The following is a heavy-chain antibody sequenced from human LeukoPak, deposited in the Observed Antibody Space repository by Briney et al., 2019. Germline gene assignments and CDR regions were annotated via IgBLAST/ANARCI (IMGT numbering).Heavy chain of an antibody. CDR3: AKVGPSLVRGLIRGGARYYYNYMDV. D-gene: IGHD3-10*01. CDR1: GFTFSSYG. CDR2: ISGNGGST. Sequence: RSGGSLTLSCAASGFTFSSYGMSWVRQAPGKGMEWVPAISGNGGSTYYANSVKGRLAIATVTSKNTLYLQMNSLRAEDTAVYYGAKVGPSLVRGLIRGGARYYYNYMDVWGKGTTVTISS. V-gene: IGHV3-23*01. J-gene: IGHJ6*03.